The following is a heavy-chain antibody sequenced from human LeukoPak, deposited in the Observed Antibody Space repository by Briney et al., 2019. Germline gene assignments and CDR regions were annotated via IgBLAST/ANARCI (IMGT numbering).Heavy chain of an antibody. J-gene: IGHJ4*02. D-gene: IGHD3-10*01. CDR2: ISYDGSNK. CDR3: AKVPDFYGSGKPGYYFDY. V-gene: IGHV3-30*04. Sequence: GGSLRLSCAASGFTFSSYAMHWVRQAPGKGLEWVAVISYDGSNKYYADSVKGRFTISRDNSKNTLYLQMNSLRAEDTAVYYCAKVPDFYGSGKPGYYFDYWGQGTLVTVSS. CDR1: GFTFSSYA.